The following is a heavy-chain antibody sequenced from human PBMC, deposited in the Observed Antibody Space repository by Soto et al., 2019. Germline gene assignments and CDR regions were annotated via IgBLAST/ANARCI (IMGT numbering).Heavy chain of an antibody. V-gene: IGHV4-34*01. CDR2: GNHSGST. CDR1: GGSFSGYY. J-gene: IGHJ4*02. CDR3: ARDAIKGYRYGYGVTSFDY. D-gene: IGHD5-18*01. Sequence: PSETLSLTCAVYGGSFSGYYWSWIRQPPGKGLGGIGEGNHSGSTNYNASLKSRVTISVDTSTNQLSLKLSSVTAADTTVYYCARDAIKGYRYGYGVTSFDYWGQGTLVTVSS.